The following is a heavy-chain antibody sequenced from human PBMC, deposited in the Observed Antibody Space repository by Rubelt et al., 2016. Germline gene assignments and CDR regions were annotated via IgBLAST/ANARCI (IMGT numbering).Heavy chain of an antibody. V-gene: IGHV1-69*01. CDR1: GGTFSSYA. D-gene: IGHD6-19*01. CDR3: ASGLGLEWYFDL. J-gene: IGHJ2*01. Sequence: QVQLVQSGAEVKKPGSSVKVSCKASGGTFSSYAISWVRQAPGQGLEWMGGIIPIFGIGNYDQMFQGRGTSAADECTSTAYMELSSLGAEYTAVYYCASGLGLEWYFDLWGRGTLVTVSS. CDR2: IIPIFGIG.